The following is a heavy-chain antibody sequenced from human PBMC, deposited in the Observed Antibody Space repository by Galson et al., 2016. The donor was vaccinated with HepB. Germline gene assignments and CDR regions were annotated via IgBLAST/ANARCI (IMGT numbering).Heavy chain of an antibody. V-gene: IGHV3-23*01. Sequence: SLRLSCAASGFPFSQYNMNWVRQAPGKGLEWVSAISGSGITYYADSVKGRFTISRDDSNNALYLQMSSLRAEDTAVYYCAKCPHYYDISGYYSLWGQGTLVTV. J-gene: IGHJ4*02. CDR3: AKCPHYYDISGYYSL. CDR1: GFPFSQYN. CDR2: ISGSGIT. D-gene: IGHD3-22*01.